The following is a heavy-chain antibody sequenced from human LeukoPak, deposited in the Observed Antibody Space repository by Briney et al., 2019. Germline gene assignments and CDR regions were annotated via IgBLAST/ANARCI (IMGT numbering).Heavy chain of an antibody. J-gene: IGHJ6*03. CDR3: AREEQLVRGSCHYYYYMDV. CDR2: IYTSGST. V-gene: IGHV4-4*07. D-gene: IGHD6-13*01. CDR1: GGSISSYY. Sequence: MPSETLSLTCTVSGGSISSYYWSWIRQPAGKGLEWIGRIYTSGSTNYNPSLKSRVTMSVDTSKNQFSLKLSSVTAADTAVYYCAREEQLVRGSCHYYYYMDVWGKGTTVTVSS.